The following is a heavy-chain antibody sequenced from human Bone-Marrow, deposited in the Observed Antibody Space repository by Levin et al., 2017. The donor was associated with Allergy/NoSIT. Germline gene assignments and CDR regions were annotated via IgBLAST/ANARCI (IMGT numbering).Heavy chain of an antibody. CDR1: GFSFRRYA. V-gene: IGHV3-23*01. D-gene: IGHD3-10*01. Sequence: GESLKISCGDSGFSFRRYAMNWVRQTPGKGLEWVSTISGSGATTYYTDSVKGRFTISRDNSKNTLYLQMNSLRAEDTAVYYCAKSRGSWDYYYGMDVWGQGTTVTVSS. CDR2: ISGSGATT. J-gene: IGHJ6*02. CDR3: AKSRGSWDYYYGMDV.